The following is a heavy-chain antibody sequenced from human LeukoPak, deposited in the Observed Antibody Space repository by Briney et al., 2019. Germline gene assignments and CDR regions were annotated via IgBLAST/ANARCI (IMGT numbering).Heavy chain of an antibody. J-gene: IGHJ4*02. Sequence: GGSLRLSCEASGFTFSRFSMNWVRQAPGKGLEWVSSISGGRSYIYYADSVKGRFTISRDNSKNTLYLQMNSLRAEDTAVYYCARDQSVWEPYYFDYWGQGTLVTVSS. D-gene: IGHD1-26*01. CDR1: GFTFSRFS. V-gene: IGHV3-21*01. CDR3: ARDQSVWEPYYFDY. CDR2: ISGGRSYI.